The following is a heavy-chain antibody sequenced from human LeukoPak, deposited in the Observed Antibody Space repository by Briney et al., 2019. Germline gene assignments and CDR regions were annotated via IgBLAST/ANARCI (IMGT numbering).Heavy chain of an antibody. J-gene: IGHJ4*02. CDR1: GYTFTGYY. Sequence: ASVKVSCKASGYTFTGYYMHWVRQAPGQGLEWMGWINPNSGGTNYAQEFPGRVTMTRDTSISTAYMELSRLRSDDTAVYYCARGGQGGATGGNDYWGQGTLVTVSS. CDR3: ARGGQGGATGGNDY. CDR2: INPNSGGT. D-gene: IGHD1-26*01. V-gene: IGHV1-2*02.